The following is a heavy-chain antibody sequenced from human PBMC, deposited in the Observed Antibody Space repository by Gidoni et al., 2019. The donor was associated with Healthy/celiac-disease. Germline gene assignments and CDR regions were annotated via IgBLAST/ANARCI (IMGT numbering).Heavy chain of an antibody. D-gene: IGHD3-3*01. Sequence: QVQLQESGPGLVKPSQTLSLTCTVSGGSISSGGYYWSWIRQHPGKGLEWIGYIYYSGSTYYNPSLKSRVTISVDTSKNQFSLKLSSVTAADTAVYYCARDTYDPRNYYYGMDVWGQGTTVTVSS. V-gene: IGHV4-31*03. CDR3: ARDTYDPRNYYYGMDV. J-gene: IGHJ6*02. CDR1: GGSISSGGYY. CDR2: IYYSGST.